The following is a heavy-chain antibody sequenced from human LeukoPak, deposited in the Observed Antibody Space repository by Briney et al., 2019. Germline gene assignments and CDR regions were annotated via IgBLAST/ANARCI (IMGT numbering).Heavy chain of an antibody. CDR3: ARAYYYGSGSYWYFDL. Sequence: PETLSLTWTVSGGSISSYYWTWIRQPPEKGLEWIGHIYYSGSTNYNPSLKSRVTISVDTSKNQFSLKLSSVTAADTAVYYCARAYYYGSGSYWYFDLWGRGTLVTVSS. CDR2: IYYSGST. J-gene: IGHJ2*01. V-gene: IGHV4-59*01. CDR1: GGSISSYY. D-gene: IGHD3-10*01.